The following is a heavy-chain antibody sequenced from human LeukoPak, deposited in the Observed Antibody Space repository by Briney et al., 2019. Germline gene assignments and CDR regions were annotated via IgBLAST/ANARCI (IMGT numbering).Heavy chain of an antibody. J-gene: IGHJ5*02. Sequence: GASVKVSCKASGYTFTGSYLHWVRQAPGQGLEWMGWLNPNSGDTKDALKFQGRVTMTRDTSISTAYMELSRLRSDDTAVYYCARVTVVAATPEWFDPWGQGTLVTVSS. CDR3: ARVTVVAATPEWFDP. V-gene: IGHV1-2*02. CDR2: LNPNSGDT. D-gene: IGHD2-15*01. CDR1: GYTFTGSY.